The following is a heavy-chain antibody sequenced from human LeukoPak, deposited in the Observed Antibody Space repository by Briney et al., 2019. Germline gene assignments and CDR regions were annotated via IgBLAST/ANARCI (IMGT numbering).Heavy chain of an antibody. CDR2: IYYSGST. CDR1: GGSIRSGSHY. Sequence: SETLSLTCTVPGGSIRSGSHYWAWIRQPPGKGLEWIGSIYYSGSTYYNPSLENRVTISIDTSKNHCSLKLSSLSAADTSVYYCAKRDDSGGNLVDLWGQGTLVTVS. D-gene: IGHD3-22*01. CDR3: AKRDDSGGNLVDL. J-gene: IGHJ4*02. V-gene: IGHV4-39*02.